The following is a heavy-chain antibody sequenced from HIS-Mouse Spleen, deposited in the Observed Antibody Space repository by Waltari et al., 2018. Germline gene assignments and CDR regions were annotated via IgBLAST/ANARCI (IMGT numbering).Heavy chain of an antibody. Sequence: AASGFTCSSYWMSWVRQAPGKGLEWVANIKQDGSEKYYVDSVKGRFTISRDNAKNSLYLQMNSLRAEDTAVYYCAREIRAFDYWGQGTLVTVSS. CDR1: GFTCSSYW. J-gene: IGHJ4*02. V-gene: IGHV3-7*01. CDR3: AREIRAFDY. CDR2: IKQDGSEK.